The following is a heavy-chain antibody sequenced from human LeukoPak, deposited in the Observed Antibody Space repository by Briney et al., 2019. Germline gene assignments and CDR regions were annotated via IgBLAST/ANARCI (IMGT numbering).Heavy chain of an antibody. Sequence: PGGSLRLSCEASGITFSDAWMSWVRQVPGKGLEWIALLKSKTDGETSDYAAPVIGRFTVSRNDAENTLFLQMDSLKIDDTAVYYCIANLDYWGQGTLVTVSS. CDR3: IANLDY. CDR2: LKSKTDGETS. CDR1: GITFSDAW. J-gene: IGHJ4*02. V-gene: IGHV3-15*01. D-gene: IGHD1-1*01.